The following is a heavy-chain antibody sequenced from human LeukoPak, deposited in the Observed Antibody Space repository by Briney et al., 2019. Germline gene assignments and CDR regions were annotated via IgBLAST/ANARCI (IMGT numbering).Heavy chain of an antibody. Sequence: GGSLRLSCAASGFTLSSYSMNWVRQAPGKGLEWVSYISSSSSTIYYADSVKGRFTISRDNAKNSLYLQMNSLRAEDTAVYYCARGERDSSGYYYFDYWGQGTLVTVSS. CDR2: ISSSSSTI. D-gene: IGHD3-22*01. V-gene: IGHV3-48*04. CDR3: ARGERDSSGYYYFDY. CDR1: GFTLSSYS. J-gene: IGHJ4*02.